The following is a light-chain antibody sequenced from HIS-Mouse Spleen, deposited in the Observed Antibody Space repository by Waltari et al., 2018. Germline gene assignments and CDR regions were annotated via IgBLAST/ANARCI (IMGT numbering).Light chain of an antibody. CDR1: SSDVGSYNL. CDR3: CSYAGSSTSWV. CDR2: EGS. V-gene: IGLV2-23*01. Sequence: QSDLTQPASVSGSPGQSITIPCTGTSSDVGSYNLVSLYQQHPGKAPKLMIYEGSKRPSGVSNRFSGSKSGNTASLTISGLQAEDEADYYCCSYAGSSTSWVFGGGTKLNVL. J-gene: IGLJ3*02.